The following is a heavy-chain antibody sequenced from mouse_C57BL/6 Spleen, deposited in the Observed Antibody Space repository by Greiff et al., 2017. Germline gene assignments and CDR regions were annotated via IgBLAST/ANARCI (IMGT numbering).Heavy chain of an antibody. Sequence: EVQLVESGGGLVQPKGSLKLSCAASGFTFNTYAMHWVRQAPGKGLEWVARIRSKSSNYATYYADSVKDRFTISRDDSQSMLYLQMNNLKTEDTAIYDCVRDNGSSYNSYFDVWGTGTTVTVSS. J-gene: IGHJ1*03. CDR2: IRSKSSNYAT. CDR1: GFTFNTYA. D-gene: IGHD1-1*01. CDR3: VRDNGSSYNSYFDV. V-gene: IGHV10-3*01.